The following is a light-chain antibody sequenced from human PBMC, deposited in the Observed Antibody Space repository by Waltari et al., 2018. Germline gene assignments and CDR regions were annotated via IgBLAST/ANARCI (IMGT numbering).Light chain of an antibody. Sequence: EIVLTQSPGTLSLSPGERAPLSCRASQSVNNNYLAWYQAKPGQAPRLLIYGISLRATGVPDRFSGGGSGTDFTLTISRLEPEDFAVYYCQHYGGSPKYTFGQGTKLEIK. CDR1: QSVNNNY. CDR3: QHYGGSPKYT. J-gene: IGKJ2*01. CDR2: GIS. V-gene: IGKV3-20*01.